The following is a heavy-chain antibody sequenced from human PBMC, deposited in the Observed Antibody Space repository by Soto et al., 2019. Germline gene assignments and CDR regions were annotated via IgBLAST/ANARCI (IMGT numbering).Heavy chain of an antibody. V-gene: IGHV1-3*04. CDR2: INTAHGNT. Sequence: ASVKVSCKASGYIFTSYAIHWVRQAPGQRPEWMGWINTAHGNTKYSQKFQGRVTITRDTSASTAYMELSSLKSEGTAVYYCASGLFEDYGMDVWGQGTTVTVSS. J-gene: IGHJ6*02. CDR1: GYIFTSYA. CDR3: ASGLFEDYGMDV. D-gene: IGHD3-22*01.